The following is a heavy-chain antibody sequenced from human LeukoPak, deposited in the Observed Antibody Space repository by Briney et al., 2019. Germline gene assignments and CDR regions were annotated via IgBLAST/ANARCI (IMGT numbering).Heavy chain of an antibody. D-gene: IGHD4-17*01. CDR2: VDPEDGET. J-gene: IGHJ4*02. CDR3: ATSPLGRYGDYTLEFDY. V-gene: IGHV1-69-2*01. Sequence: ATVKISCQVSGYTFTDYYMHWVQQAPGKGLEWMGLVDPEDGETIYAEKFQGRVTITADTSTDTAYMELSSLRSEDTAVYNCATSPLGRYGDYTLEFDYWGQGTLVTVSS. CDR1: GYTFTDYY.